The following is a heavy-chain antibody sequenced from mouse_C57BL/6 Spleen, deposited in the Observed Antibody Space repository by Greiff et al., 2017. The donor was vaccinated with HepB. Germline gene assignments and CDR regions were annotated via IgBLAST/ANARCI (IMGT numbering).Heavy chain of an antibody. CDR3: TRSDYDYRYYAMDY. CDR2: IDPETGGT. CDR1: GYTFTDYE. V-gene: IGHV1-15*01. D-gene: IGHD2-4*01. J-gene: IGHJ4*01. Sequence: QVQLQQSGAELVRPGASVTLSCKASGYTFTDYEMHWVKQTPVHGLEWIGAIDPETGGTAYNQKFKGKAILTADKSSSTAYMELRSLTSEDSAVYYCTRSDYDYRYYAMDYWGQGTSVTVSS.